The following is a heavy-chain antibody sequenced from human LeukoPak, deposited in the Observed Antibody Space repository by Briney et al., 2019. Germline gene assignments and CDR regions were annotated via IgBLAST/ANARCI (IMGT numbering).Heavy chain of an antibody. Sequence: PSETLSLTCTVSGDSIRSYYWSWIRQPPGKGLEWIGYLYYSGSTNYNPSLKSRVTISVDTSRNQFSLKLSSVTAADTAVYYCARFQPLPSSWYNGFDPWGQGTLVAVSS. CDR2: LYYSGST. D-gene: IGHD6-13*01. V-gene: IGHV4-59*08. J-gene: IGHJ5*02. CDR1: GDSIRSYY. CDR3: ARFQPLPSSWYNGFDP.